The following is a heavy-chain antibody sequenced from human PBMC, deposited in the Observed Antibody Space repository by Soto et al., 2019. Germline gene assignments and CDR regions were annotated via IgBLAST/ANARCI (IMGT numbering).Heavy chain of an antibody. J-gene: IGHJ4*02. CDR1: GDSINSADYD. CDR3: ARVVQFYDSSGYSFYYFDY. V-gene: IGHV4-30-4*01. CDR2: IYYSRSD. D-gene: IGHD3-22*01. Sequence: PSETLSLTCTVSGDSINSADYDWSWLRQPPXKGLEWIGYIYYSRSDYYNPSLGRRATITIDTSRNQFSLNLMSVTAADTAVYYCARVVQFYDSSGYSFYYFDYWGQGALVTVSS.